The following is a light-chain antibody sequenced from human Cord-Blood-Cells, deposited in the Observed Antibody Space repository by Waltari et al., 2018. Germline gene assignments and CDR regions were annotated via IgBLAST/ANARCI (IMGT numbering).Light chain of an antibody. J-gene: IGLJ1*01. CDR3: SSYTSSSTYV. V-gene: IGLV2-14*01. CDR1: SSDVGGYNY. Sequence: QSALTQPASVSGSPGQSITIPCTETSSDVGGYNYVSWYQQHPGKAPKLMIYDVSNRPSGVSNRFAGSKSGNTASLTISGLQAEDEADYYCSSYTSSSTYVFGTGTKVTVL. CDR2: DVS.